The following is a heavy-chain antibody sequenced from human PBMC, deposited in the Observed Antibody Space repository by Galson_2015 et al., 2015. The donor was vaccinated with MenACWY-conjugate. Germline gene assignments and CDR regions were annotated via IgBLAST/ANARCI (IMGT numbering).Heavy chain of an antibody. CDR2: IYYSGSS. Sequence: SETLSLTCTTSGGSISSYYLTWIRQPPGKGLEWIGHIYYSGSSNYNPSLRSRLTISLDTSKNQLSLQLRSVTAADTAVYYCARDNGRQFDYWGQGTLVTVSS. CDR1: GGSISSYY. D-gene: IGHD1-26*01. J-gene: IGHJ4*02. V-gene: IGHV4-59*12. CDR3: ARDNGRQFDY.